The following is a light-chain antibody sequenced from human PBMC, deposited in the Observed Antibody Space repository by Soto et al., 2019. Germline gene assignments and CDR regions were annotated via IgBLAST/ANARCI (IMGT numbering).Light chain of an antibody. V-gene: IGLV2-8*01. CDR3: SSYAGSNNQV. CDR1: SSDVGGYNY. Sequence: QSALTQPPSASGSPGQSVTISCTGTSSDVGGYNYVSWYQQHPGRAPKLMIYEVSKRPSGVPDRFSGSKSGNTASLTVSGLQTEDEADYYCSSYAGSNNQVFGTGTQLPVL. J-gene: IGLJ1*01. CDR2: EVS.